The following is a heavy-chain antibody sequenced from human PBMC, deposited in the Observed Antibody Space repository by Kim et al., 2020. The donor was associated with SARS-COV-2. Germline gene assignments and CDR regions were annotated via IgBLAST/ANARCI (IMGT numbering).Heavy chain of an antibody. CDR2: ISYDRSYK. D-gene: IGHD6-13*01. CDR1: GFTFTNYG. Sequence: GGSLRLSCAASGFTFTNYGMHWVRQATGKGLEWVAVISYDRSYKYYADSVKGRFTISRDDSKNTLSLQMNTLRTEDTGLYYCVKDISLSSYVRSWYFPDYWGQGTLVSVSS. J-gene: IGHJ4*02. CDR3: VKDISLSSYVRSWYFPDY. V-gene: IGHV3-30*18.